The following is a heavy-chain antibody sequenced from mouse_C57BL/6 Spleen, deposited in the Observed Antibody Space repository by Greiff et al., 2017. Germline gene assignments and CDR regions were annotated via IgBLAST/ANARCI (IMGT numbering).Heavy chain of an antibody. CDR3: AREGGSLMDY. CDR2: ISDGGSYT. Sequence: EVQGVESGGGLVKPGGSLKLSCAASGFTFSSYAMSWVRQTPEKRLEWVATISDGGSYTYYPDNVKGRFTISRDNAKNNLYLQMSHLKSEDTAMYYCAREGGSLMDYWGQGTSVTVSS. V-gene: IGHV5-4*01. J-gene: IGHJ4*01. D-gene: IGHD6-2*01. CDR1: GFTFSSYA.